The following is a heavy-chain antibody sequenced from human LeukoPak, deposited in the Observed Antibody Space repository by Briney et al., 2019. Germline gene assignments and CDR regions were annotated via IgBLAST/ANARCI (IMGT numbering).Heavy chain of an antibody. J-gene: IGHJ5*02. V-gene: IGHV4-61*01. CDR1: GYSISSGYY. CDR2: IYYSGST. D-gene: IGHD3-10*01. Sequence: PSETLSLTCTVSGYSISSGYYWSWIRQPPGKGLEWIGYIYYSGSTNYKSSLKSRVTISVDTSKNQFSLKLSSVTAADTAVYYCARDSGTTGEVKFDPWGQGTLVTVSS. CDR3: ARDSGTTGEVKFDP.